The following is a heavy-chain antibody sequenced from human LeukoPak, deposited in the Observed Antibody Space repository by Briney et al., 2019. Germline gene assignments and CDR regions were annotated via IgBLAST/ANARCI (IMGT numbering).Heavy chain of an antibody. D-gene: IGHD6-19*01. V-gene: IGHV1-18*01. CDR1: GYTFTSYG. J-gene: IGHJ4*02. Sequence: ASVKVSCKASGYTFTSYGISWVRQAPGQGLEWMGWISAYNGNTNYAQKLQGRVTMTTDTSTSTAYMELRRLRSDDTAVYYCARDLTLPPRIAVAGTFDYWGQGTLVTVSS. CDR2: ISAYNGNT. CDR3: ARDLTLPPRIAVAGTFDY.